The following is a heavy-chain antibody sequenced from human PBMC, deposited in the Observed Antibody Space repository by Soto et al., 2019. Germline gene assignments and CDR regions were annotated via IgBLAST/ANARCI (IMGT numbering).Heavy chain of an antibody. D-gene: IGHD6-19*01. Sequence: GESLKISCKASGYSFTSYWIGWVRQTPEKGLEWMGIIYPGDSDTRYSPSFQGQVTISADKSISTAYLQLSSLKASDSAMYYCARHGSGWSVAHDWGQGTRVTVSS. CDR3: ARHGSGWSVAHD. CDR2: IYPGDSDT. CDR1: GYSFTSYW. J-gene: IGHJ4*02. V-gene: IGHV5-51*01.